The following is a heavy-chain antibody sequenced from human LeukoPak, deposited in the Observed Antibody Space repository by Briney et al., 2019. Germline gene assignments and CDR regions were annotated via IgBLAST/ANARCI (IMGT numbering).Heavy chain of an antibody. V-gene: IGHV3-23*01. J-gene: IGHJ4*02. CDR2: ITSSGDGK. CDR1: GFTFSSYG. Sequence: GTSLRLSCASSGFTFSSYGMHWVRQAPGKGLQWVSSITSSGDGKYYADSVKGRFTISRDNSENMLYLQMNSLRVEDTAVYFCAKDRPNYYGSNGHYYRRDGDYWGQGTLVTVSS. CDR3: AKDRPNYYGSNGHYYRRDGDY. D-gene: IGHD3-22*01.